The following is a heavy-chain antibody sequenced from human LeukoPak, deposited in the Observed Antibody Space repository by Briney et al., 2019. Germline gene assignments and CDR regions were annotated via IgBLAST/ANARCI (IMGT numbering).Heavy chain of an antibody. CDR3: ARGVLLWFGELSAPRFQSPYYFDY. V-gene: IGHV4-34*01. J-gene: IGHJ4*02. CDR1: GGSFSGYY. D-gene: IGHD3-10*01. CDR2: INHSGST. Sequence: PSETLSLTCAVYGGSFSGYYWSWIRQPPGKGLEWIGEINHSGSTNYNPSLKSRVTISVDTSKNQFSLKLSSVTAADTAVYYCARGVLLWFGELSAPRFQSPYYFDYWGQGTLVTVSS.